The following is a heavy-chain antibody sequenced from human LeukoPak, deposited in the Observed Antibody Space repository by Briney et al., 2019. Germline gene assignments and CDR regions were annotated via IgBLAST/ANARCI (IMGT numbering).Heavy chain of an antibody. CDR1: VFTFSDFA. D-gene: IGHD4-17*01. J-gene: IGHJ3*02. CDR3: TRDRNDYGDPDAFDI. V-gene: IGHV3-21*01. Sequence: GGSLKLSCAASVFTFSDFAMNCVRQAPGKGLEWVSSITRVSTYTYYSESVQGRFTISRDNHKDLLYLQLNSLRGDDSGIYYCTRDRNDYGDPDAFDIWGQGTVVTVSS. CDR2: ITRVSTYT.